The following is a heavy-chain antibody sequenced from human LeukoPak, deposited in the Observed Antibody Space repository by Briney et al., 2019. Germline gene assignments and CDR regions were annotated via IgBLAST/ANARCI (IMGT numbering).Heavy chain of an antibody. V-gene: IGHV4-59*08. CDR2: IYYSGST. J-gene: IGHJ6*03. Sequence: SETLSLTCTVSGGSISSYYWSWIRQPPGKGLGWIGYIYYSGSTNYNPSLKSRVTISVDTSKNQFSLKLSSVTAADTAVYYCATSTIFGVVIDYYYYMDVWGKGTTVTVSS. D-gene: IGHD3-3*01. CDR1: GGSISSYY. CDR3: ATSTIFGVVIDYYYYMDV.